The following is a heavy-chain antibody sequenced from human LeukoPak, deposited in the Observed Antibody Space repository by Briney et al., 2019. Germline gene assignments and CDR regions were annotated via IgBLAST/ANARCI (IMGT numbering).Heavy chain of an antibody. J-gene: IGHJ4*02. V-gene: IGHV3-48*01. D-gene: IGHD1-26*01. CDR2: ISSTSATI. CDR1: GYRFGDYS. Sequence: GGSLRLSCAASGYRFGDYSVNWVRQAPGKGLEWLSYISSTSATIYYADSVKGRFTISRDNSKNTLYPQMNSLRAEDTAVYYCAKDLSGSSDVDYWGQGTLVTVSS. CDR3: AKDLSGSSDVDY.